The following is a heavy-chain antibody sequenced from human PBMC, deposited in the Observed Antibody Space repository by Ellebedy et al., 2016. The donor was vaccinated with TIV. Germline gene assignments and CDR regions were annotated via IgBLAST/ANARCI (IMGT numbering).Heavy chain of an antibody. D-gene: IGHD3-10*01. Sequence: GESLKISCKASGYSFSTYWITWVRQMPGKGLEWMGKIDPTDSYTNYSPSFQGLVTISADESASTAYLQWPSLKASDSATYYCSRYRGYGMDVWGQGTTVTVSS. CDR2: IDPTDSYT. CDR3: SRYRGYGMDV. CDR1: GYSFSTYW. J-gene: IGHJ6*02. V-gene: IGHV5-10-1*01.